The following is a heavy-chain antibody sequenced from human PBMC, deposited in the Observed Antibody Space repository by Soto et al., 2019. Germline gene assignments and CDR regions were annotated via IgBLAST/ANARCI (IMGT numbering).Heavy chain of an antibody. D-gene: IGHD5-12*01. CDR3: ARADDKIATIEY. CDR1: GGSGSKYY. Sequence: SATLSLTCHFSGGSGSKYYVNLLRKPPGKGLEWIGYISYSGSTNYNPSLKSRVTISADTSKNQFSLKLSSVTAADTAVYYCARADDKIATIEYWGQGTLVTV. J-gene: IGHJ4*02. V-gene: IGHV4-59*02. CDR2: ISYSGST.